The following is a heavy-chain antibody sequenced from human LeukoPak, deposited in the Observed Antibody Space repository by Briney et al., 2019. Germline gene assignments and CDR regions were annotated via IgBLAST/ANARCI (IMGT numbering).Heavy chain of an antibody. CDR2: IRSDGYHT. J-gene: IGHJ4*02. Sequence: GGSLRLSCGASGFIFDTHDMHWVRQAPGKGLEWVAFIRSDGYHTYYADSVKGRFTITRDNSKNTLYLQVNSLRLEDMAVYYCAKPSGSGVDYWGRGTRVTVPS. V-gene: IGHV3-30*02. D-gene: IGHD1-26*01. CDR1: GFIFDTHD. CDR3: AKPSGSGVDY.